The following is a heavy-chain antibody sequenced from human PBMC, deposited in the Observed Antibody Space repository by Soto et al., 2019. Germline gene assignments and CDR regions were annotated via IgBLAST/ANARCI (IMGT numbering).Heavy chain of an antibody. J-gene: IGHJ4*02. CDR3: ARLPSRHLVDY. CDR1: GSSINSSGYY. V-gene: IGHV4-39*01. CDR2: MFYGVST. D-gene: IGHD3-3*02. Sequence: PSETLSLTCTVSGSSINSSGYYWGWIRQPPGKGLEWIGSMFYGVSTYYNPSLKSRVTVSVDTSKKQLSLNLRSVTAAATAGYYCARLPSRHLVDYWGQGTLVTVSS.